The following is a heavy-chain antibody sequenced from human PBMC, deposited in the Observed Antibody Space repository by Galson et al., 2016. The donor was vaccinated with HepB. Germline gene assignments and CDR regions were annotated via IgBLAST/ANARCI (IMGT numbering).Heavy chain of an antibody. CDR2: MSGSGGTT. CDR3: AKSYDFWSGLS. J-gene: IGHJ5*02. D-gene: IGHD3-3*01. V-gene: IGHV3-23*01. Sequence: CAASGFTFSNYAMGWVRQAPGKGLEWVAGMSGSGGTTNSADSLKGRFIISRDNSKNMMYLQMNSLRAEDTAIYYCAKSYDFWSGLSWGRGTLVTVSS. CDR1: GFTFSNYA.